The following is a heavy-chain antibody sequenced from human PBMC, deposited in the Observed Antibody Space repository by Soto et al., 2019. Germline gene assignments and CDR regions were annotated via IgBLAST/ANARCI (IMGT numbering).Heavy chain of an antibody. Sequence: GASVKVSCKASGYTFTSYGISWVRQAPGQGLEWMGWISAYNGNTNYAQKLQGRVAMTTDTSTSTAYMELRSLRSDDTAVYYCARVRGITIFGVVIPRYGMDVWGQGTTVTVSS. CDR3: ARVRGITIFGVVIPRYGMDV. D-gene: IGHD3-3*01. J-gene: IGHJ6*02. CDR1: GYTFTSYG. CDR2: ISAYNGNT. V-gene: IGHV1-18*01.